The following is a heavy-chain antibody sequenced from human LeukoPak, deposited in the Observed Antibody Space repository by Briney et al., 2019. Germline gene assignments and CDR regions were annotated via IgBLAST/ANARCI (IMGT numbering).Heavy chain of an antibody. Sequence: GGSLRPSCAASGFTFSSYWMHWVRQPPGKGLVWVSGINGDGTSANYADSVKGRFTISRDNAKSMMYLQMDSLRAEDTAVYYCARRSTGTLDYWGQGTLVTVSS. J-gene: IGHJ4*02. D-gene: IGHD1-14*01. CDR1: GFTFSSYW. CDR2: INGDGTSA. V-gene: IGHV3-74*01. CDR3: ARRSTGTLDY.